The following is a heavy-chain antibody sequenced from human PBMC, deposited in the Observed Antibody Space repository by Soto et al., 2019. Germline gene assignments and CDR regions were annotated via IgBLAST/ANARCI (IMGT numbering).Heavy chain of an antibody. CDR2: IDSRGRTI. V-gene: IGHV3-11*01. D-gene: IGHD6-6*01. J-gene: IGHJ4*02. CDR1: GFTFSDYY. Sequence: QVQLVESGGALVKPGGSLRLSCAASGFTFSDYYMSWIRQAPGKGLEWVSYIDSRGRTISYADSVKGRFTISRDDAKNSLYLQMNSLRADDTAVYYCARQAARNYVDFWGQGTLVTVSS. CDR3: ARQAARNYVDF.